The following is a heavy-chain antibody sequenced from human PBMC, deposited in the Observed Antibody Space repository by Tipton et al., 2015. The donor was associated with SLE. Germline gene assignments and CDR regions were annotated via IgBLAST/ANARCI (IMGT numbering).Heavy chain of an antibody. Sequence: TLSLTCAVSGYSISSGHYWAWIRQPAGKGLEWIGRIFINGNIDTGTRYNPSFRSRVTMSIDTSKNQFALNLRSVTAADTAVYYCAKDRGTYPGPYFENWGQGTLVTVSS. D-gene: IGHD3-16*01. CDR2: IFINGNIDTGT. CDR3: AKDRGTYPGPYFEN. CDR1: GYSISSGHY. J-gene: IGHJ4*02. V-gene: IGHV4-61*02.